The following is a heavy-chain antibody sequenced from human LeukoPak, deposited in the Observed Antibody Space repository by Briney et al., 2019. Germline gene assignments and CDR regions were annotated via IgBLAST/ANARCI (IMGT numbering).Heavy chain of an antibody. D-gene: IGHD1-26*01. CDR2: INSDGSST. V-gene: IGHV3-74*01. CDR1: GFTFSSYW. J-gene: IGHJ3*02. Sequence: GGSLRLSCAASGFTFSSYWMHWVRQAPGKGLVWVSRINSDGSSTSYADSVKGRFTISRDNAKNTLYLQMNSLRAEGMAVYYCARIEWERLGRAFDIWGQGTMVTVSS. CDR3: ARIEWERLGRAFDI.